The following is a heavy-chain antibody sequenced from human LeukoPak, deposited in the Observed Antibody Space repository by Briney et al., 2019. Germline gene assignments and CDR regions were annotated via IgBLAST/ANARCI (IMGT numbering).Heavy chain of an antibody. V-gene: IGHV4-39*07. Sequence: PSETLSLTCAVSGGSISSSIHYWAWIRQPPGKGLEWIGSMYYSGSTYYNPSIKSRVTISLDTSENQFSLKLTSVTAADTAVYYCARRQGTIQLWKKRWLQPIDYWGQGTLVTVSS. CDR3: ARRQGTIQLWKKRWLQPIDY. CDR1: GGSISSSIHY. D-gene: IGHD5-24*01. J-gene: IGHJ4*02. CDR2: MYYSGST.